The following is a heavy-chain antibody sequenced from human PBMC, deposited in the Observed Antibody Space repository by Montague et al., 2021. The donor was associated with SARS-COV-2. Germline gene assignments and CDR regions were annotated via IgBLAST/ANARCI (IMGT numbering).Heavy chain of an antibody. D-gene: IGHD2-21*02. J-gene: IGHJ5*02. CDR1: GVSIRTYNW. Sequence: SETLSLTCTVSGVSIRTYNWWSWVRQPPGKGLEWIGEIYHSGSTYYNPSLESRVTISVDKSKNQLSLKLSFVTAADTAMYYCARAHCSGDACYSLGWFDPWGQGTLVTVSS. CDR2: IYHSGST. V-gene: IGHV4-4*02. CDR3: ARAHCSGDACYSLGWFDP.